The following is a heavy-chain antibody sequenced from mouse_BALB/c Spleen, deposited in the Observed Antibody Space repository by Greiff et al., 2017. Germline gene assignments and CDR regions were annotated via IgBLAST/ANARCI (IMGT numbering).Heavy chain of an antibody. CDR2: INSNGGST. J-gene: IGHJ4*01. D-gene: IGHD1-1*02. CDR3: AREGWLRAMDY. V-gene: IGHV5-6-3*01. CDR1: GFTFSSYG. Sequence: EVKLVESGGGLVQPGGSLKLSCAASGFTFSSYGMSWVRQTPDKRLELVATINSNGGSTYYPDSVKGRFTISRDNAKNTLYLQMSSLKSEDTAMYYCAREGWLRAMDYWGQGTSVTVSS.